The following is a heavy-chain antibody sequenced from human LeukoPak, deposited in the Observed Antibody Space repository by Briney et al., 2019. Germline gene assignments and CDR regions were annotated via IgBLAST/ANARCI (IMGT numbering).Heavy chain of an antibody. D-gene: IGHD4-23*01. Sequence: GASLLISCQASGYLFTHYWIGWVRQMPGKGLESMGIIYPADSDTTYSPSFQGQVTISVDKSISTVYLQWSSLKASDTAIYYCARHRDRGYGGNSADYWGQGTLVTVSS. CDR3: ARHRDRGYGGNSADY. CDR1: GYLFTHYW. CDR2: IYPADSDT. V-gene: IGHV5-51*01. J-gene: IGHJ4*02.